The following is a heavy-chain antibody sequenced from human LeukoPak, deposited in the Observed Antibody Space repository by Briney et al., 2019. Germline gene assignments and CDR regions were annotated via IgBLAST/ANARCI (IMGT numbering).Heavy chain of an antibody. CDR3: ARLAYYYDSSGYYSNYYYYYMDV. J-gene: IGHJ6*03. D-gene: IGHD3-22*01. V-gene: IGHV1-69*05. CDR2: IIPIFGTA. CDR1: GGTFSSYA. Sequence: GSSVKVSCKASGGTFSSYAISWVRQAPGQGLEWMGRIIPIFGTAIYAQKFQGRVTITTDESTSTAYMELSSLRSEDTAVYYCARLAYYYDSSGYYSNYYYYYMDVWGKGTTVTVSS.